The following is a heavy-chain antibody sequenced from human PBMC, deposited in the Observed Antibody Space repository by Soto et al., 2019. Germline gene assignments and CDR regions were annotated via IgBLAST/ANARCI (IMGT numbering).Heavy chain of an antibody. V-gene: IGHV4-59*08. CDR1: GGSISGYY. CDR3: ARHSATYYDFDY. D-gene: IGHD1-26*01. Sequence: SETLSLTCIVSGGSISGYYWSWIRQPPGKGLEWIGYIHYSGSTNYNPSLNSRVSISLDTSKNQFSLKLTSVTAPDMAVYYCARHSATYYDFDYWGQGTLVTVSS. CDR2: IHYSGST. J-gene: IGHJ4*02.